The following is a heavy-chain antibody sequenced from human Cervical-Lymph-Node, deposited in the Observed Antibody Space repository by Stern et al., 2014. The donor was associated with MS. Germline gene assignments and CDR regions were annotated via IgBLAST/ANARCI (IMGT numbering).Heavy chain of an antibody. Sequence: VQLVQSGAEVKKPGASVKVFCKASGYTFTNYYMHWVRQAPGQGLEWMGIINTSVGSTTYAQKFQGRVTMTRDTSTSTVYMELRSLRSEDTAVYYCARDGTRSSSWYLHWGQGTLVTVSS. D-gene: IGHD6-13*01. CDR1: GYTFTNYY. V-gene: IGHV1-46*01. J-gene: IGHJ4*02. CDR3: ARDGTRSSSWYLH. CDR2: INTSVGST.